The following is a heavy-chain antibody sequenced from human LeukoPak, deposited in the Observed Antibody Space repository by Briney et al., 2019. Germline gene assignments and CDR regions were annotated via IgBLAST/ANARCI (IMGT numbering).Heavy chain of an antibody. Sequence: GGSLRLSCAASGFTFSSYSMNWVRQAPGKGLEWVSSISSSSSYIYYADSVKGRFTISRDNSKNTLYLQMNSLRAEDTAVYYCAKALLVRGVNDYWGQGTLVTVSS. J-gene: IGHJ4*02. CDR2: ISSSSSYI. CDR1: GFTFSSYS. V-gene: IGHV3-21*04. D-gene: IGHD3-10*01. CDR3: AKALLVRGVNDY.